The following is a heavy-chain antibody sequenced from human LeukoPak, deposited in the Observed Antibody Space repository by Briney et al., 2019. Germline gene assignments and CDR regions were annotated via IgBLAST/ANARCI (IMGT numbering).Heavy chain of an antibody. CDR1: GFTFSNYY. CDR3: ARDRYYDTTGYYYHDY. CDR2: IYSDGST. V-gene: IGHV3-66*01. Sequence: GGSLRLSCAASGFTFSNYYMTWVRQAPGKGLEWVSVIYSDGSTYYADSVKGTFTISRDNSKNTLYLQMNSLRAEDTAVYYCARDRYYDTTGYYYHDYWGQGTLVSVSS. D-gene: IGHD3-22*01. J-gene: IGHJ4*02.